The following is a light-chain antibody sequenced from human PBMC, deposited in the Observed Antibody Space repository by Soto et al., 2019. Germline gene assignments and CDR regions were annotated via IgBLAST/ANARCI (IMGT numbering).Light chain of an antibody. J-gene: IGLJ2*01. Sequence: QSALTQPPSASGSPGQSVAISCTGTSSDVGGYNYVSWYQQHPGKAPKLMIYEVNKRPSGVPDRFSGSKSGNTASLTVSGLQAGDEADYYCSSYAGTKTLVFGGGTKLTVL. CDR1: SSDVGGYNY. CDR3: SSYAGTKTLV. CDR2: EVN. V-gene: IGLV2-8*01.